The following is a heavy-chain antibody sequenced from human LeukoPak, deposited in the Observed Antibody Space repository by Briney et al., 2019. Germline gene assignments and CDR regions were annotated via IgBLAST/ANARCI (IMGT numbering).Heavy chain of an antibody. V-gene: IGHV5-51*01. CDR3: ARHVEGSSRPDNWFDP. CDR1: GYSFTSYW. D-gene: IGHD6-13*01. J-gene: IGHJ5*02. Sequence: GESLKISCEGSGYSFTSYWIGWVRQMPGKGLEWMGIIYPGDSDTRYSPSFQGQVTISADKSISTAYLQWSSLKASDTAMYYCARHVEGSSRPDNWFDPWGQGTLVTVSS. CDR2: IYPGDSDT.